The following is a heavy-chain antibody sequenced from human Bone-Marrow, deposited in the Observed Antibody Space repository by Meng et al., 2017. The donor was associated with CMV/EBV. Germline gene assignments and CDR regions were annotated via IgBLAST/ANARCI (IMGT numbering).Heavy chain of an antibody. V-gene: IGHV3-7*01. CDR1: GFTFSSYW. CDR2: IKQDGTEK. CDR3: RVPGALDY. D-gene: IGHD2-2*01. J-gene: IGHJ4*02. Sequence: GESLKISCAASGFTFSSYWMSWVRQAPGKGLEWVANIKQDGTEKYYVDSVKGRFTISRDNAKNSLYLQMNSLRAEDTAVYYCRVPGALDYWGQGTLVTVYS.